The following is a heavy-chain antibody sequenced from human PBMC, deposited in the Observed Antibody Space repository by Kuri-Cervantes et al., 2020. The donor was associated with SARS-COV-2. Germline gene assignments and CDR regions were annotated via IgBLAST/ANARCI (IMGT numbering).Heavy chain of an antibody. Sequence: GESLKISCAASGFTFSSFAMSWVRQAPGKGLEWVSSISGSGVGTYYADSVKGRFTISRDNSKNTLYLQMSSLRAEDSALYYGAKVGLSFDYWGQGTLVTVSS. J-gene: IGHJ4*02. CDR1: GFTFSSFA. CDR3: AKVGLSFDY. V-gene: IGHV3-23*01. D-gene: IGHD2/OR15-2a*01. CDR2: ISGSGVGT.